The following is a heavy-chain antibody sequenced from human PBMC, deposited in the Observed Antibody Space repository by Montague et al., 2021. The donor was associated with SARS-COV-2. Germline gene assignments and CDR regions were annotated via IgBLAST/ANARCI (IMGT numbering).Heavy chain of an antibody. D-gene: IGHD5-18*01. J-gene: IGHJ4*02. CDR3: AKSAGAYSYAFDY. CDR2: IYSGGSNT. V-gene: IGHV3-23*03. Sequence: SLRLSCAASGFTFNTYAMSWVRQAPGKGLQWVSVIYSGGSNTYYADSVKGRFTISRDNSKNTLYLQMNRLRAEDTAVYYCAKSAGAYSYAFDYWGQGTLVTVSS. CDR1: GFTFNTYA.